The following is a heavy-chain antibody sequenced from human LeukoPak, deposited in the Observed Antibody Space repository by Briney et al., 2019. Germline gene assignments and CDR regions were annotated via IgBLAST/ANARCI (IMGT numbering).Heavy chain of an antibody. J-gene: IGHJ4*02. CDR3: AKDKYYGSGSYLKSPLFDY. V-gene: IGHV3-43*02. Sequence: GGSLRLSCAASGFTFDDCAMHWVRQAPGKGLEWVSLISGDGGSTYYADSVKGRFTISRDNSKNSLYLQLNSLRTEDTALYYCAKDKYYGSGSYLKSPLFDYWGQGTLVTVSS. D-gene: IGHD3-10*01. CDR1: GFTFDDCA. CDR2: ISGDGGST.